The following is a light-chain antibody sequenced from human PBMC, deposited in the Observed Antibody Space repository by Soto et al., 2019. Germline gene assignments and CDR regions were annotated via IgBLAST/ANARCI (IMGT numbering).Light chain of an antibody. CDR2: EAS. Sequence: DIQMNQSPSTLSASVGDRVTITCLASQSIGGWLAWYQQKPGKAPKLLIYEASVLQNGVPSRFSGSGSGTEFTLAIDSLQPDDFATYYCQEHNSYIPTFGPGTKVDNK. V-gene: IGKV1-5*03. CDR3: QEHNSYIPT. J-gene: IGKJ1*01. CDR1: QSIGGW.